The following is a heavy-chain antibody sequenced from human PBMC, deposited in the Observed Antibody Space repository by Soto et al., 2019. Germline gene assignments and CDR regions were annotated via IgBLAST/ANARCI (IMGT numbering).Heavy chain of an antibody. D-gene: IGHD2-21*01. Sequence: EVHLLESGGGLVQPGGSLRLSCAASGFTFSRYALNWVRQAPGKGLEWVAGISGSGTGTHYAPSVKGRFIISSDSSKNTFYLRMNSMRADDTAMYYCARSLSALFSLGDFNYWGQGALVTVSS. CDR1: GFTFSRYA. V-gene: IGHV3-23*01. CDR2: ISGSGTGT. CDR3: ARSLSALFSLGDFNY. J-gene: IGHJ4*02.